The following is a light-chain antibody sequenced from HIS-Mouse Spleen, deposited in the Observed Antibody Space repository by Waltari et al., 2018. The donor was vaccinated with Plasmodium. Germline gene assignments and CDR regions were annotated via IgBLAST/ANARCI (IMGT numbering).Light chain of an antibody. CDR3: QQYYSYPPT. CDR2: AAS. Sequence: AIRMTQSPSAFSASTGDRVTITCRASQVICSYLAWYQQKPGKAPKLLSYAASTLPSGVPSRFSGSGSGTDFTLTISCLQSEDFATYYCQQYYSYPPTVGGGTKVEIK. V-gene: IGKV1-8*01. CDR1: QVICSY. J-gene: IGKJ4*01.